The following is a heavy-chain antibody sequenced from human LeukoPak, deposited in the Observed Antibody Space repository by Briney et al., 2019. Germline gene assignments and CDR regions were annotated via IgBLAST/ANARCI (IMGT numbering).Heavy chain of an antibody. CDR3: ARGEGSGWYGNWFDP. CDR1: GGSISSGGYY. V-gene: IGHV4-31*03. CDR2: IYYSGST. J-gene: IGHJ5*02. Sequence: SETLSLTCTVSGGSISSGGYYWSWIRQHPVKGLAWIGYIYYSGSTYYNPSLKSRVTISVDTSKNQFSLKLSSVTAADTAVYYCARGEGSGWYGNWFDPWGQGTLVTVSS. D-gene: IGHD6-19*01.